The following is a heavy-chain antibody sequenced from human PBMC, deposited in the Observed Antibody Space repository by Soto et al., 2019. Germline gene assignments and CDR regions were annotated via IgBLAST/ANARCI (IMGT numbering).Heavy chain of an antibody. D-gene: IGHD3-16*01. CDR1: GFTFSGCA. CDR2: ISFSGDIT. V-gene: IGHV3-23*01. Sequence: EVQLLESGGGLVQPGGSLRLSCAASGFTFSGCAMSWVRQAPGKGLEWVSSISFSGDITYYADSVKGRFTISRDNSKNTLYMEMNSLRVEDTDVYHCAKGGFWVHYGMDAWGQGTTVTVSS. CDR3: AKGGFWVHYGMDA. J-gene: IGHJ6*02.